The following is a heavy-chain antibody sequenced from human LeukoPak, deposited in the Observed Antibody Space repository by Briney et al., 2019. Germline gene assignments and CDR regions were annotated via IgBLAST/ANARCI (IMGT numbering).Heavy chain of an antibody. D-gene: IGHD3-22*01. Sequence: GGSLRLSCAASGFTFSSYAMHWVRQASGKGLEWVAVISYDGSNKYYADSVKGRFTISRDNSKNTLYLQMNSLRAEDTAVYYCARENYYDSSGYSGYFDYWGQGTLVTVSS. CDR3: ARENYYDSSGYSGYFDY. J-gene: IGHJ4*02. CDR1: GFTFSSYA. CDR2: ISYDGSNK. V-gene: IGHV3-30-3*01.